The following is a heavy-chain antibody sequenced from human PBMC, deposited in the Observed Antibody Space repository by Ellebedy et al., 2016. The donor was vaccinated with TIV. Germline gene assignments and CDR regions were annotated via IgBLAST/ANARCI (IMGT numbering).Heavy chain of an antibody. V-gene: IGHV1-69*13. CDR3: ASLRHSGSYYPLYYYYGMDV. CDR1: GYTFTSYA. D-gene: IGHD3-10*01. Sequence: SVKVSCXASGYTFTSYAISWVRQAPGQGLEWMGGIIPIFGTANYAQKFQGRVTITADESTSTAYMELSSLRSEDTAVYYCASLRHSGSYYPLYYYYGMDVWGQGTTVTVSS. CDR2: IIPIFGTA. J-gene: IGHJ6*02.